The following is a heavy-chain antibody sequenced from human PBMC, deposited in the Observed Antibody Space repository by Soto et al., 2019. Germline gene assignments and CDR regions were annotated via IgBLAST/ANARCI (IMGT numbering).Heavy chain of an antibody. V-gene: IGHV1-8*01. CDR1: GYTFTSYD. D-gene: IGHD3-3*01. J-gene: IGHJ6*02. CDR2: MNPNSGNT. CDR3: ARGDTYYDFWSGYYRHYYYYYGMDV. Sequence: QVQLVQSGAEVKKPGASVKVSCKASGYTFTSYDINWVRQATGQGLEWMGWMNPNSGNTGYAQKFQGRATRTRNTSISTAYMELSSLRSEDTAVYYCARGDTYYDFWSGYYRHYYYYYGMDVWGQGTTVTVSS.